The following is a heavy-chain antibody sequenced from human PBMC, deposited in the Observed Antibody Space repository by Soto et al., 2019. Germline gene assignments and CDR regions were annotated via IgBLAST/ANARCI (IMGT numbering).Heavy chain of an antibody. J-gene: IGHJ4*02. V-gene: IGHV1-69*02. CDR3: ARAPTGDVVVTALIFDY. D-gene: IGHD2-21*02. CDR2: IIPILGIA. Sequence: SVKVSCKASGGTFSSYTISWVRQAPGQGLEWMGRIIPILGIANYAQKFQGRVTITADKSTSTAYMELSSLRSEDTAVYYCARAPTGDVVVTALIFDYWGQGTLVTVS. CDR1: GGTFSSYT.